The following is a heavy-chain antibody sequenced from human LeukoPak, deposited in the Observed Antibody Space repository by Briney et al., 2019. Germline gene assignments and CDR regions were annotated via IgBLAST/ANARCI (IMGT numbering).Heavy chain of an antibody. CDR3: ARAQGGAPPYYKYSNSPLDY. V-gene: IGHV1-18*01. CDR2: ISAYNGNT. J-gene: IGHJ4*02. CDR1: GYTFTSYG. Sequence: ASVKVSCKASGYTFTSYGISWVRQAPGQGLEWMGWISAYNGNTNYAQKLQGRVTMTTDTSTSTAYMELRSLRSDDTAVYYCARAQGGAPPYYKYSNSPLDYWGQGTLVTVSS. D-gene: IGHD6-13*01.